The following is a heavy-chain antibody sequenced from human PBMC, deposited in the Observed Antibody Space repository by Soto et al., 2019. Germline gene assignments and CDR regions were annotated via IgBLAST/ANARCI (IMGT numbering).Heavy chain of an antibody. CDR1: GYTFTGYY. CDR3: ARDLVLPDYGNWFDP. D-gene: IGHD2-2*01. CDR2: INPNSGGT. Sequence: ASVKVSCKXSGYTFTGYYMHWVRQAPGQGLEWMGWINPNSGGTNYAQKFQGRVTMTRDTSISTAYMELSRLRSDDTAVYYCARDLVLPDYGNWFDPWGQGTLVTVSS. J-gene: IGHJ5*02. V-gene: IGHV1-2*02.